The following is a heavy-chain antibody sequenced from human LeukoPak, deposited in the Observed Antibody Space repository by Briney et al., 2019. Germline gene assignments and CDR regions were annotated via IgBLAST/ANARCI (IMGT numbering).Heavy chain of an antibody. J-gene: IGHJ4*02. CDR1: GGSISSGGYY. CDR2: IYYSGST. V-gene: IGHV4-31*03. CDR3: ARDGEMATHFDY. Sequence: PSQTLSLTCTVSGGSISSGGYYWSWIRHHPGKGLEWLGYIYYSGSTYYNPSLKSRVTISVDTSKNQFSLKLSSVTAADTAVYYCARDGEMATHFDYWGQGTLVTVSS. D-gene: IGHD5-24*01.